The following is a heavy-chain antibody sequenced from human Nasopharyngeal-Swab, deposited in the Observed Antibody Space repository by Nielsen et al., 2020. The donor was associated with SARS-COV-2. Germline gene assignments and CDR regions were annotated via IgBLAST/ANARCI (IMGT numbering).Heavy chain of an antibody. CDR2: ITSGGRTQ. Sequence: GESLKISCAASGFTFSNYAMSWVRQAPGKGLEWVGIITSGGRTQVYADSVVGRFTISRDDPENTLFLQMNSLRPEDTAVYYCAKESTTFYYDNWGQGTLVTVSS. J-gene: IGHJ4*02. CDR1: GFTFSNYA. CDR3: AKESTTFYYDN. D-gene: IGHD1-14*01. V-gene: IGHV3-30*18.